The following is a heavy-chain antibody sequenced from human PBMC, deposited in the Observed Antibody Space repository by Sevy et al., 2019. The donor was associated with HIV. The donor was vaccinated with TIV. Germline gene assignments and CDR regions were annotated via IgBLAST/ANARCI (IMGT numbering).Heavy chain of an antibody. CDR2: ISYDGSKK. CDR1: GFTNFRSYT. CDR3: ARDYLSMINLGGSKDI. Sequence: GGSLRLSCAASGFTNFRSYTMHWVRQAPGKGLEWVSVISYDGSKKYYADSVKGRFTISRDDSKKTLYLQMNSLRAEDTALYYCARDYLSMINLGGSKDIWGQGTMVTVSS. J-gene: IGHJ3*02. V-gene: IGHV3-30-3*01. D-gene: IGHD3-16*01.